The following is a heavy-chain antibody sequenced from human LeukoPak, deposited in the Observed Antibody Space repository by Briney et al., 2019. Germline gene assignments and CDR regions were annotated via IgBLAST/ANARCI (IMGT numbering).Heavy chain of an antibody. CDR2: IKQDGSEM. CDR3: ARDRVPYLFDY. Sequence: GGSLRLSCAASGFTFSKYRMTWVRQAPGKGLEWVANIKQDGSEMYYVDSVRGRFTISRDNAKNSLYLQMNSLRAEDTAVYYCARDRVPYLFDYWGQGTLVTVSS. CDR1: GFTFSKYR. D-gene: IGHD1-1*01. J-gene: IGHJ4*02. V-gene: IGHV3-7*01.